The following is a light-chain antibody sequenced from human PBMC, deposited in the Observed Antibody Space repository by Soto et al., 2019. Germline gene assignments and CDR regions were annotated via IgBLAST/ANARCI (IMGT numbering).Light chain of an antibody. V-gene: IGKV3-20*01. Sequence: EIVLTQSPGTLSLSSGERATLSCRASQSVRSNYLAWYQQKPGQAPRLLIYGASSRATGIPDRFGGSGSGTDFTLTISRLEPEDFAVYYCQQYASSPLTFGGGPRWRSN. CDR3: QQYASSPLT. CDR2: GAS. J-gene: IGKJ4*01. CDR1: QSVRSNY.